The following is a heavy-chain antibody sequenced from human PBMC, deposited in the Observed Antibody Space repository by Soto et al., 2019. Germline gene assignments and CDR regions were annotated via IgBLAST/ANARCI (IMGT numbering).Heavy chain of an antibody. D-gene: IGHD3-16*01. CDR1: GYTFTSYY. Sequence: GASVKVSCKASGYTFTSYYMHWVRQAPGQGLEWMGIINPSGGSTSYAQKFQGRVTMTRDTSTSTVYMELSSLRSEDTAVYYCARGGGRGGLLNYCSGGDVGAEGPRLTVPS. CDR3: ARGGGRGGLLNYCSGGDV. CDR2: INPSGGST. J-gene: IGHJ6*02. V-gene: IGHV1-46*03.